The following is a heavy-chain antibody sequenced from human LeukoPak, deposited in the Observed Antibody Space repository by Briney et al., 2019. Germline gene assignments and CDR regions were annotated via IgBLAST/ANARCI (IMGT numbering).Heavy chain of an antibody. D-gene: IGHD3-10*01. CDR2: IKQDGSEK. CDR3: VREIGLLWFGESLNYFDY. V-gene: IGHV3-7*01. CDR1: GFTFSSYW. J-gene: IGHJ4*02. Sequence: PGGSLRLSCAASGFTFSSYWMSWVRQAPGKGLEWVANIKQDGSEKYYVDSVKGRFTISRDNAKNSLYLQMNSLRAEDTAVYYCVREIGLLWFGESLNYFDYWGQGTLVTVSS.